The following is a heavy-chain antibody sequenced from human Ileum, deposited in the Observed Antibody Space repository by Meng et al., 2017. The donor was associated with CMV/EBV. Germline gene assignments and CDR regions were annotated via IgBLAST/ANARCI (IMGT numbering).Heavy chain of an antibody. CDR3: ASTGDSTTATQALDY. CDR2: INPNSGGT. D-gene: IGHD1-26*01. J-gene: IGHJ4*01. Sequence: ASVKVSCKTSGSTFTGTGYFVHWVRQAPGQGLEWMGWINPNSGGTNYARDFQGRVTVTRDTSMRTVHMQLSGLKSDDSAVYFCASTGDSTTATQALDYWGQGTRVTVSS. V-gene: IGHV1-2*02. CDR1: GSTFTGTGYF.